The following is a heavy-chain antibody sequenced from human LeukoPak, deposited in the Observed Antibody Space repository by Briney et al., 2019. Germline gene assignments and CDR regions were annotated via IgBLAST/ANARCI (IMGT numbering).Heavy chain of an antibody. D-gene: IGHD5-24*01. Sequence: AGGSLRLSCAASGFTFSSYAMSWVRQAPGKGLEWVSAISGSGTGTYYADSVKGRFTISRDNSKNTLYLQMNSLRAEDTAVYYCAKGRDGYHSYGYWGQGTLVTVSS. J-gene: IGHJ4*02. V-gene: IGHV3-23*01. CDR3: AKGRDGYHSYGY. CDR1: GFTFSSYA. CDR2: ISGSGTGT.